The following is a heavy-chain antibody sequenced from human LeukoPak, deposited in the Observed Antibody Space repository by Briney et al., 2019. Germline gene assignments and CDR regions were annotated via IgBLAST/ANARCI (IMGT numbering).Heavy chain of an antibody. V-gene: IGHV4-59*10. CDR3: ARGGYYGSGNDFRFDP. Sequence: SETLSLTCAVYGGSFSGYYWSWIRQPAGKGLEWIGRIYTSGTTHYNPSLKSRVTMSVDTSKNQFSLKLKSVTAADTAVYYCARGGYYGSGNDFRFDPWGQGTLVTVSS. D-gene: IGHD3-10*01. CDR2: IYTSGTT. J-gene: IGHJ5*02. CDR1: GGSFSGYY.